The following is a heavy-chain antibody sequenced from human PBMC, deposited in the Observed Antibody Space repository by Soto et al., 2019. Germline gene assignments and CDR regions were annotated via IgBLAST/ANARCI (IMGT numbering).Heavy chain of an antibody. J-gene: IGHJ5*02. V-gene: IGHV4-39*01. CDR1: GGSISSSSYY. D-gene: IGHD3-10*01. Sequence: SETLSLTCTVSGGSISSSSYYWGWIRQPPGKGLEWIGSIYYSGSTYYNPSLKSRVTISVDTSKNQFSLKLSSVTAADTAVYYCARPFKHYYGSGQNWFDPWDQGTLVTVSS. CDR3: ARPFKHYYGSGQNWFDP. CDR2: IYYSGST.